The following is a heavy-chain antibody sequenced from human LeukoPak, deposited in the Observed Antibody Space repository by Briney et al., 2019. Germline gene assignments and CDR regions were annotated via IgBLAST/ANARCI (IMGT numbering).Heavy chain of an antibody. CDR3: ARHKGSILDSPFDN. Sequence: PSETLSLTCTVSGGSISSYYWSWIRQPPGKGLEWIGYIYYSGNTYYNASLKGRVTISVDTSRTQFSLKVRSVTAADTAVYYCARHKGSILDSPFDNWGQGTLVTVSS. J-gene: IGHJ4*02. CDR1: GGSISSYY. CDR2: IYYSGNT. D-gene: IGHD3-3*01. V-gene: IGHV4-59*08.